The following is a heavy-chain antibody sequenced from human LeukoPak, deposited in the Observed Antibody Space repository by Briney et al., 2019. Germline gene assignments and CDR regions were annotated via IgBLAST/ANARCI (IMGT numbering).Heavy chain of an antibody. Sequence: PGGSLRLSCAASGFTFSSYSMNWVRQAPGKGLEWVSSISSSSSYIYYADSVKGRFTISRDNAKNSLYLQMNSLRAEDTAVYYCARDQGSSVGVCDYWGQGTLVTVSS. CDR1: GFTFSSYS. CDR3: ARDQGSSVGVCDY. J-gene: IGHJ4*02. D-gene: IGHD2-15*01. CDR2: ISSSSSYI. V-gene: IGHV3-21*01.